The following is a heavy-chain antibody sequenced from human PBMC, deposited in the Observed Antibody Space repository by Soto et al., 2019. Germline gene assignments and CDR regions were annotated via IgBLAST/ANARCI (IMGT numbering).Heavy chain of an antibody. Sequence: ASVKASCKASGYTFTSYYMHWVRQAPGQGLEWMGIINPSGGSTSYAQKFQGRVTMTRDTSTSTVYMELSSLRSEDTAVYYCARAFGGERSWFDPWGQGTLVTVSS. V-gene: IGHV1-46*01. CDR1: GYTFTSYY. D-gene: IGHD3-16*01. CDR3: ARAFGGERSWFDP. CDR2: INPSGGST. J-gene: IGHJ5*02.